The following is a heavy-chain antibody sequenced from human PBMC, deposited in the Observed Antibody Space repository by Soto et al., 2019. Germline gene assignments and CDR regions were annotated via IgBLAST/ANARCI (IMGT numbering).Heavy chain of an antibody. CDR2: INAGNGDT. J-gene: IGHJ4*01. CDR1: RYTFTSYA. Sequence: ASVKVSCKASRYTFTSYAMQWVRQAPGQRLEWMGWINAGNGDTKYSQKFQGRVTITRDTFASTAYMELNSLRSEDTAVYYCASLVRGYSYGSLGYWGHGTLVTVSS. D-gene: IGHD5-18*01. CDR3: ASLVRGYSYGSLGY. V-gene: IGHV1-3*01.